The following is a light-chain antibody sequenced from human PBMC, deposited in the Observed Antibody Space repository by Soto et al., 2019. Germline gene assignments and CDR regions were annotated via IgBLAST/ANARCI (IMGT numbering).Light chain of an antibody. V-gene: IGKV1-39*01. CDR3: QQSYSTPRT. CDR1: QSINSN. Sequence: DIQMTQSPSSLSASVGDRVTITCRASQSINSNLNWYQQKPGRAPNVLIYAASSLHSGVPSRFSGSASGTDFALTISSLQPEDIATYYCQQSYSTPRTFGQGTKVDNK. CDR2: AAS. J-gene: IGKJ1*01.